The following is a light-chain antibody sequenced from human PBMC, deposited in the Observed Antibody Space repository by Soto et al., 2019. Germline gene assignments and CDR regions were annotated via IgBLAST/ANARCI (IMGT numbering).Light chain of an antibody. V-gene: IGKV3-20*01. Sequence: EIVLTQSPGTLSLSPGERAALSCRASQSVGKNYVAWYQQKPGQAPRLLIYAASSRATGIPDRFSGSGSGTDFTLTISRLEPEDFAVYYCQQYGSSPSFGPGTKVEIK. CDR2: AAS. CDR1: QSVGKNY. CDR3: QQYGSSPS. J-gene: IGKJ3*01.